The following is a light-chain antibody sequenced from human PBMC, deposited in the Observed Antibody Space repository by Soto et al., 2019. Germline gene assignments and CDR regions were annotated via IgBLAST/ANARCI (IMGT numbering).Light chain of an antibody. CDR1: SSDVGGFLY. CDR2: AVS. V-gene: IGLV2-14*01. CDR3: SSYSSSSTLVV. J-gene: IGLJ2*01. Sequence: QSALTQPASVSGSPGQSITISCTGTSSDVGGFLYVSWFQQHPGKAPKLMIYAVSNRPSGISNRFSGSKSGNTASLTISGLQAEDEADYYCSSYSSSSTLVVFGGGTKPTVL.